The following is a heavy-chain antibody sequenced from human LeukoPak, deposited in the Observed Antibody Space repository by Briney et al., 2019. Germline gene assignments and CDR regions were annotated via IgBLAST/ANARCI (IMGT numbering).Heavy chain of an antibody. J-gene: IGHJ1*01. D-gene: IGHD3-10*01. CDR2: IVGGDGGT. CDR3: ANLLLWFGELSAYFQH. V-gene: IGHV3-23*01. CDR1: GFPISTNG. Sequence: PGGSLRLSCAASGFPISTNGMSWVRQAPGKGLEWVSGIVGGDGGTYYADSVKGRFIISRDNSKNTLDVQMNSLRAEDTAVYYCANLLLWFGELSAYFQHWGQGTLVTVSS.